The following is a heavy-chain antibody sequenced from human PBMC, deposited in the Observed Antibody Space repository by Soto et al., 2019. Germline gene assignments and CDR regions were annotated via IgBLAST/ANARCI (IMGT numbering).Heavy chain of an antibody. CDR3: ARCGYCSSTSCSTFDY. J-gene: IGHJ4*02. CDR1: GGSFSGYY. D-gene: IGHD2-2*01. CDR2: INHSEST. V-gene: IGHV4-34*01. Sequence: SETLSLTCAVYGGSFSGYYWSWIRQPPGKGLEWIGEINHSESTNYNPSLKSRVTIPVDTSKNQFSLELSSVTAADTAVYYCARCGYCSSTSCSTFDYWGQGTLVTVSS.